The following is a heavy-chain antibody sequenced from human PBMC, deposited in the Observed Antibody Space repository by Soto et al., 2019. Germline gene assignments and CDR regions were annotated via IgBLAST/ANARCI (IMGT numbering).Heavy chain of an antibody. D-gene: IGHD3-22*01. J-gene: IGHJ4*02. CDR2: ISYDGSNK. Sequence: QVQLVESGGGVVQPGRSLRLSCAASGFTFSSYGMHWVRQAPGKGLEWVAVISYDGSNKYYADSVKGRFTISRDNSKNTLYLQMNSLRAEDTAVYYCAKDGAYYYDSSGYPLFDYWGQGTLVTVSS. CDR3: AKDGAYYYDSSGYPLFDY. CDR1: GFTFSSYG. V-gene: IGHV3-30*18.